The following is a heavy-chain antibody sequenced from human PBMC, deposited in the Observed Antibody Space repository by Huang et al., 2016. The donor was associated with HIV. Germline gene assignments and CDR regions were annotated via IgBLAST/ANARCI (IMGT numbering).Heavy chain of an antibody. CDR2: IVVAWDSA. CDR3: VAVYRDTLRFDP. V-gene: IGHV1-58*02. CDR1: GFTFTSST. D-gene: IGHD5-12*01. J-gene: IGHJ5*02. Sequence: QMQLVQSGPEVKKPGTSVKFSCKASGFTFTSSTIKCVRQIGGQRLEWIGLIVVAWDSAKFSQNFQERVTLATDVPTTTAYMELRSLRSDDTAVYYCVAVYRDTLRFDPWGQGTLVTVSS.